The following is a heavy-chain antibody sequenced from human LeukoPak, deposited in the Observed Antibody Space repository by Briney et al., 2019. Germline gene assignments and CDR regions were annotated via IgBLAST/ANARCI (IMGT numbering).Heavy chain of an antibody. CDR3: AKGRGRGSDAFDI. CDR2: ISWNSGSI. J-gene: IGHJ3*02. D-gene: IGHD3-10*01. CDR1: GFTFDDYA. V-gene: IGHV3-9*01. Sequence: PGRSLRLSCAASGFTFDDYAMHWVRQAPGKGLEWVSGISWNSGSIGCADSVKGRFTISRDNAKNSLYLQMNSLRAEDTALYYCAKGRGRGSDAFDIWGQGTMVTVSS.